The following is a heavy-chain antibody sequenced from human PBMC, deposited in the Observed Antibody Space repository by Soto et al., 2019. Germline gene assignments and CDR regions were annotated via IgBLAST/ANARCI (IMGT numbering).Heavy chain of an antibody. Sequence: SETLSLTCTVSGGSISSSSYYWGWIRQPPGKGLEWIGSISYSGSTYYNPSLKSRVTISVDTSKNQFSLTLTSVTAADTAVYYCARQGFGVLHGRVDVWGQGTTVTVSS. CDR1: GGSISSSSYY. V-gene: IGHV4-39*07. CDR3: ARQGFGVLHGRVDV. CDR2: ISYSGST. D-gene: IGHD3-10*01. J-gene: IGHJ6*02.